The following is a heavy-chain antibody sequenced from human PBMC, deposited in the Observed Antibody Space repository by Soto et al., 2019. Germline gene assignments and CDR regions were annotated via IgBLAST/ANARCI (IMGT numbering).Heavy chain of an antibody. V-gene: IGHV3-23*01. J-gene: IGHJ4*02. CDR2: IRGDGGQT. Sequence: AGGSLRLSCTASGFTFTSYGMGWVRQAPGKGLQWVSTIRGDGGQTHYTDSVKGRFSISRDHSKTTVYLQMDSLRAADTARYFCACDLGIDHDHFFAYWGQGTQVTVSS. CDR1: GFTFTSYG. CDR3: ACDLGIDHDHFFAY. D-gene: IGHD3-3*01.